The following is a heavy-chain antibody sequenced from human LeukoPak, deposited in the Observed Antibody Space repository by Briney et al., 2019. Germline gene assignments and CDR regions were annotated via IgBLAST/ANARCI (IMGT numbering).Heavy chain of an antibody. V-gene: IGHV3-21*01. CDR1: GFTFHTFT. Sequence: PGGSLRLSCAASGFTFHTFTMNWVGQAPGKGLEWVSAIRSSSSSIYYADSVKGRFTISRDNSKNSLYLQMNSLTAEDTAVYYCARAGSVTSPVDYWGRGTLVFVSS. J-gene: IGHJ4*02. CDR3: ARAGSVTSPVDY. D-gene: IGHD2-21*02. CDR2: IRSSSSSI.